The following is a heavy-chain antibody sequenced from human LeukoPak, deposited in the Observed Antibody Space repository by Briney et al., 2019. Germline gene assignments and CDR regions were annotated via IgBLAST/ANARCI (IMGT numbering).Heavy chain of an antibody. CDR1: GDSVSSGRYY. CDR3: GVYGSGSYYIRYAFDI. J-gene: IGHJ3*02. V-gene: IGHV4-61*01. CDR2: SYYSGST. D-gene: IGHD3-10*01. Sequence: PSETLSLTCTVSGDSVSSGRYYWSWIRQPPGKGLEWIGRSYYSGSTNYNPSLKSRVTMSVDTSKNQFSPKLSSVTAADTAVYYCGVYGSGSYYIRYAFDIWGQGTMVTVSS.